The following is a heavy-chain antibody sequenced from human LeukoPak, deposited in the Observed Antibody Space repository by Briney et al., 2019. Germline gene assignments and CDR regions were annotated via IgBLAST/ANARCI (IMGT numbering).Heavy chain of an antibody. CDR1: GGTFSSYA. CDR2: IIPIFGTS. Sequence: SVKVSCKASGGTFSSYAISWVRQAPGQGLEWMGGIIPIFGTSNYAQKFQGRVTITTAESTSTAYMELSSLSSEDTAVYYCARDPPNDFWSGGHGDYYMDVWGKGTTVTVSS. V-gene: IGHV1-69*05. CDR3: ARDPPNDFWSGGHGDYYMDV. D-gene: IGHD3-3*01. J-gene: IGHJ6*03.